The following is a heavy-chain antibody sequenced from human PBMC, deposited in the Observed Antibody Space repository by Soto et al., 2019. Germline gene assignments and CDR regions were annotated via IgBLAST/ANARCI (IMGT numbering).Heavy chain of an antibody. V-gene: IGHV4-34*01. CDR3: ARGREYYDILTGYYHTFDY. Sequence: SETLSLTCAVYGGSFSGYYWSWIRQPPGKGLEWIGEINHSGSTNYNPSLKSRVTISVDTSKNQFSLKLSSVTAADTAVYYCARGREYYDILTGYYHTFDYWGQGTLVTVSS. CDR1: GGSFSGYY. CDR2: INHSGST. J-gene: IGHJ4*02. D-gene: IGHD3-9*01.